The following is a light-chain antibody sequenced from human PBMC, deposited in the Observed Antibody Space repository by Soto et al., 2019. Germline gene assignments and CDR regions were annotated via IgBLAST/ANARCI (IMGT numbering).Light chain of an antibody. CDR2: EDD. J-gene: IGLJ3*02. Sequence: NFMLTQPHSVSESPGKTVTISCTRSSGIIASNYVQWYQQRPGSAPTTVIYEDDQRPSGVPDRFSGSIDSSSNSASLTISGLKTEDEAAYYCQSYDSSNLQWVFGGGTKLTVL. V-gene: IGLV6-57*03. CDR3: QSYDSSNLQWV. CDR1: SGIIASNY.